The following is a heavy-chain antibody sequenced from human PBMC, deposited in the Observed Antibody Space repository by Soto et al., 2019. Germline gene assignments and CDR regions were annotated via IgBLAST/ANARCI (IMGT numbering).Heavy chain of an antibody. V-gene: IGHV4-59*01. J-gene: IGHJ1*01. Sequence: LSLTCTVSGGSISSYYWSWIRQPPGKGLEWIGYIYYSGSTNYNPSLKSRVTISVDTSKNQFSLKLSSVTAADTAVYYCARDRGDSEVYWGQGSLVTVSS. CDR2: IYYSGST. CDR3: ARDRGDSEVY. CDR1: GGSISSYY. D-gene: IGHD2-21*02.